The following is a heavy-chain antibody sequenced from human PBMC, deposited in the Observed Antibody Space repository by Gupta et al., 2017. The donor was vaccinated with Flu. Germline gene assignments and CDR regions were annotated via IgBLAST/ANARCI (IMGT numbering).Heavy chain of an antibody. D-gene: IGHD6-19*01. Sequence: RQAPGKGLEWVAGISASGDMTSYADSVKGRFTISRDNSKNTLYLQMSSLRADDTAIYFCARRFEYTSGCHDYWGQGTLVSVSS. CDR2: ISASGDMT. V-gene: IGHV3-23*01. CDR3: ARRFEYTSGCHDY. J-gene: IGHJ4*02.